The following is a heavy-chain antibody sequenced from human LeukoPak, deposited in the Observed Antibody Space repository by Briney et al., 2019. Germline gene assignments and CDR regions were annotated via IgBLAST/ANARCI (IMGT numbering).Heavy chain of an antibody. J-gene: IGHJ4*02. D-gene: IGHD1-1*01. CDR1: GGSISSYY. CDR3: ARGQERRGSNNFDY. Sequence: PSETLSLTCTVSGGSISSYYWSWIRQPPGKGLEWIGYIYYSGSTNYNPSLKSRVTISVDTSKNQFSLKLSSVTAADTAVYYCARGQERRGSNNFDYWGQGTLVTVSS. CDR2: IYYSGST. V-gene: IGHV4-59*01.